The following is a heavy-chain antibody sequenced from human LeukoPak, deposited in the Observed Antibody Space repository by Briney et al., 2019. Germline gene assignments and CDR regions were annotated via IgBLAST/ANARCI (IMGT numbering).Heavy chain of an antibody. CDR3: ARVLGGFDDFWSGYTHAFDI. D-gene: IGHD3-3*01. V-gene: IGHV4-4*07. Sequence: KPSETLSLTCTVSGGSISSYYWSWIRQPAGKGLEWLGRIYTSGSTNYNPSLKSRVTMSVDTSKNQFSLKLSSVIAADTAVYYCARVLGGFDDFWSGYTHAFDIWGQGTMVTVSS. J-gene: IGHJ3*02. CDR1: GGSISSYY. CDR2: IYTSGST.